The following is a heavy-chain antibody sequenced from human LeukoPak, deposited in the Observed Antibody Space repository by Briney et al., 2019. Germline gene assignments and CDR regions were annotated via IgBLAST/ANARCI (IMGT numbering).Heavy chain of an antibody. V-gene: IGHV4-39*07. CDR1: GGSISSSSYY. CDR2: IYYSGST. D-gene: IGHD2-2*01. CDR3: ARVDCSSTSCYFHFDY. Sequence: SETLSLTCTVSGGSISSSSYYWGWIRQPPGKGLEWIGSIYYSGSTYYNPSLKSRVTISVDTSKNQFSLKLSSVTAADTAVYYCARVDCSSTSCYFHFDYWGQGTLVTVSS. J-gene: IGHJ4*02.